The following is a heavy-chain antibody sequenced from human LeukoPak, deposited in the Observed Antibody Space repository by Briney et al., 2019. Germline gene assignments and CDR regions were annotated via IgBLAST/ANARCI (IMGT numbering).Heavy chain of an antibody. CDR1: GFTFGTYS. D-gene: IGHD6-19*01. J-gene: IGHJ4*02. CDR2: ISSAGTII. Sequence: GRSLRLSCAASGFTFGTYSMHWVRQAPGKGLEWVAIISSAGTIINYADSVRGRFSISRDNSRNTLYLQMDSLRTEDTAVYYCAKDRRWLVDYWGQGTLVTVSS. V-gene: IGHV3-30-3*01. CDR3: AKDRRWLVDY.